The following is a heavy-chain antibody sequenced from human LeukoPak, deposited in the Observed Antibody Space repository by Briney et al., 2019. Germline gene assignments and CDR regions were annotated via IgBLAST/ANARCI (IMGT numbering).Heavy chain of an antibody. CDR2: IRSKPNGGTT. CDR1: GFTVSNNY. J-gene: IGHJ4*02. V-gene: IGHV3-49*04. D-gene: IGHD3-9*01. CDR3: TTERSGLNILTGYYNVPYFDY. Sequence: LXLSXAASGFTVSNNYMSWVRQAPGRGLEWVAFIRSKPNGGTTEYAASLKGRFTISRDDSKSIAYLQMNSLKTEDTAVYFCTTERSGLNILTGYYNVPYFDYWGQGTLVTVSS.